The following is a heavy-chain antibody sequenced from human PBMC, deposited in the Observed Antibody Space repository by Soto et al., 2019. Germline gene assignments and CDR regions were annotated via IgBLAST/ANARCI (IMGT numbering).Heavy chain of an antibody. Sequence: QITLKESGPTLVKPTQTLTLTCTFSGFSLSTSGVGVGWIRQPPGKALEWLALIYWDDDKRYSPSLKSRLTIPKATPKTQVLLTMTNIDPVDTATYYCAHRLAATGRFDYWGQGTLVTVSS. J-gene: IGHJ4*02. CDR3: AHRLAATGRFDY. CDR2: IYWDDDK. V-gene: IGHV2-5*02. CDR1: GFSLSTSGVG. D-gene: IGHD6-13*01.